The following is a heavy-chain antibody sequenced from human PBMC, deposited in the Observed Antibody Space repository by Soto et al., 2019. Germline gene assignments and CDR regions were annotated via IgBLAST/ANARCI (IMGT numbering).Heavy chain of an antibody. CDR2: INPNSGGT. CDR1: GYTFTGYY. V-gene: IGHV1-2*02. D-gene: IGHD3-10*01. Sequence: ASVKVSCKASGYTFTGYYMHWVRQAPGQGLEWMGWINPNSGGTNYAQKFQGRVTMTRDTSISTAYMELSRLRSDDTAVYYCARGGNGSGSSYYYYYYGMDVWGQGTTVTVSS. CDR3: ARGGNGSGSSYYYYYYGMDV. J-gene: IGHJ6*02.